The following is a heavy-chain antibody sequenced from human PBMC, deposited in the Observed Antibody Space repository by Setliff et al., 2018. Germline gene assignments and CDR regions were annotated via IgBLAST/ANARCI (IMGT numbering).Heavy chain of an antibody. V-gene: IGHV4-38-2*02. CDR1: GYSISSGYY. CDR3: TVYNTGSSKDHY. CDR2: IYHSGNT. J-gene: IGHJ4*02. Sequence: PSETLSLTCTVSGYSISSGYYWGWIRQPPGKGLEWIGTIYHSGNTYYNPSLNSRLTISVDTSKNQFSLKLSSVTAADTALYYCTVYNTGSSKDHYWGQGTPVTVSS. D-gene: IGHD2-8*02.